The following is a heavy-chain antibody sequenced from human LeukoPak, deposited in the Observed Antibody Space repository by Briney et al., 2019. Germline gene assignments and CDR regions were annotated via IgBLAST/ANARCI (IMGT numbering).Heavy chain of an antibody. CDR1: GFTFSSYE. Sequence: GGSLRLSCAASGFTFSSYEMNWVRQAPGRGLEWVSYISSSGSTIYYADSVKGRFTISRDNAKNSLYLQMNSLRAEDTAVYYCAMFGGNSSMISYYGMDVWGRGTLVSVSS. J-gene: IGHJ2*01. CDR2: ISSSGSTI. D-gene: IGHD4-23*01. CDR3: AMFGGNSSMISYYGMDV. V-gene: IGHV3-48*03.